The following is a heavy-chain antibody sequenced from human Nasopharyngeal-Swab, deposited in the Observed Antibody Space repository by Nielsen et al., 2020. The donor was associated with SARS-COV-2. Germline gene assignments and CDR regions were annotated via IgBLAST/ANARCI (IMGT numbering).Heavy chain of an antibody. CDR3: ARDSRVYSYGYIYFDY. CDR1: GFTFSSYW. CDR2: IKQDGSEK. Sequence: GESLKISCAASGFTFSSYWMSWVRQAPGKGLEWVANIKQDGSEKYYVDSVKGRFTISRDNAKNSLYLQMNSLRAEDTAVYYCARDSRVYSYGYIYFDYWGQGTLVTVSS. D-gene: IGHD5-18*01. V-gene: IGHV3-7*03. J-gene: IGHJ4*02.